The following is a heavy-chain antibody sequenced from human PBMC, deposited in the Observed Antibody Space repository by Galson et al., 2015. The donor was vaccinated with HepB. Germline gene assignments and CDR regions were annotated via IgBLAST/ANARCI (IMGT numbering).Heavy chain of an antibody. CDR3: VSRDGRGFDV. CDR1: GFSYYS. Sequence: SPRLSCALSGFSYYSMSWVRQAPGKGLEWVSAISGDNRYIYYADSVRGRFTISRDNSKSTLYLQMTSLRPEDTAVFYCVSRDGRGFDVWGQGTMVTVSS. V-gene: IGHV3-21*01. J-gene: IGHJ3*01. D-gene: IGHD5-24*01. CDR2: ISGDNRYI.